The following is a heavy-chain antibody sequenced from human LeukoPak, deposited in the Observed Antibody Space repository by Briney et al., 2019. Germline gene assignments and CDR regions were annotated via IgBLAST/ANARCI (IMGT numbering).Heavy chain of an antibody. J-gene: IGHJ6*03. CDR2: INHSGST. V-gene: IGHV4-34*01. CDR1: GGSFSGYY. D-gene: IGHD5-24*01. CDR3: ARGHAVSRRWLQFHYYYYMDV. Sequence: SETLSLTCAVYGGSFSGYYWSWIRQPPGKGLECIGEINHSGSTNYNPSLKSRVTISVDTSKNQFSLKLSSVTATDTAVYYCARGHAVSRRWLQFHYYYYMDVWGKGTTVTVSS.